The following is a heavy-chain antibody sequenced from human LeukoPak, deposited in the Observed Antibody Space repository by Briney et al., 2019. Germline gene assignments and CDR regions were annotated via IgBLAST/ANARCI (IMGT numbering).Heavy chain of an antibody. CDR1: GGSISSYY. CDR3: ARDHAFDI. J-gene: IGHJ3*02. V-gene: IGHV4-59*01. CDR2: IYYSEST. Sequence: SETLSLTCTVSGGSISSYYWSWIRQPPGKGLEWIGYIYYSESTNYNPSLKSRVTISVDTSKNQFSLKLSSVTAADTAVYYCARDHAFDIWGQGTMVTVSS.